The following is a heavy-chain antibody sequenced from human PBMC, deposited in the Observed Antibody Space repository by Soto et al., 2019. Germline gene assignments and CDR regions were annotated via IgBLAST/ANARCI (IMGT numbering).Heavy chain of an antibody. Sequence: GGSLRLSCAASGFTFISYGMHWVRQAPGKGLEWVAVIWYDGSNKYYADSVKGRFTISRDNSKNTLYLQMNSLRAEDTAVYYCAGGRDGYNYLDYWGQGTLVTVSS. V-gene: IGHV3-33*01. CDR3: AGGRDGYNYLDY. CDR2: IWYDGSNK. J-gene: IGHJ4*02. CDR1: GFTFISYG. D-gene: IGHD5-12*01.